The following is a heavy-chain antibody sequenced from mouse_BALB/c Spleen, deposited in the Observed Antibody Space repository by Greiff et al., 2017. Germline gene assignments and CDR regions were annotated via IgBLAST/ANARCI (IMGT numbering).Heavy chain of an antibody. J-gene: IGHJ3*01. D-gene: IGHD4-1*02. Sequence: DVKLVESGGGLVKPGGSLKLSCAASGFTFSDYYMYWVRQTPEKRLEWVATISDGGSYTYYPDNVKGRFTISRDNAKNNLYLQMSSLKSEDTAMYYCARAPTGLCAYWGQGTLVTVSA. CDR3: ARAPTGLCAY. V-gene: IGHV5-4*02. CDR1: GFTFSDYY. CDR2: ISDGGSYT.